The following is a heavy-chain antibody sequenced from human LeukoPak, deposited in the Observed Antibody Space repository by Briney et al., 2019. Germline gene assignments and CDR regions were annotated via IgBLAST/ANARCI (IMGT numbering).Heavy chain of an antibody. V-gene: IGHV3-11*01. Sequence: GGSLRLSCAASGFTFSDCYMSWIRQAPGKGLEWVSYISSSGSTIYYADSVKGRFTISRDNAKNSLYLQMNSLRAEDTAVYYCAGGIYYDSSGLDAFDIWGQGTMVTVSS. CDR2: ISSSGSTI. CDR1: GFTFSDCY. D-gene: IGHD3-22*01. CDR3: AGGIYYDSSGLDAFDI. J-gene: IGHJ3*02.